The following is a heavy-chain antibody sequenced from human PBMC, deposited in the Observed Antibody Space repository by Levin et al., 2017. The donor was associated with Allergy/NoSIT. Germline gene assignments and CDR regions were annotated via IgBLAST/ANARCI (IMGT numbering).Heavy chain of an antibody. V-gene: IGHV3-21*01. D-gene: IGHD3-10*01. Sequence: GGSLRLSCAASGFTFSSYSMNWVRQAPGKGLEWFSSIMLCFLYLSSSSSFPGRFTISRDNAKNSLYLQMNSLRAEDTAVYYCANANYYGSGSYASNDAFVIWGQGTMVTVSS. CDR2: IMLCFLYL. CDR3: ANANYYGSGSYASNDAFVI. CDR1: GFTFSSYS. J-gene: IGHJ3*02.